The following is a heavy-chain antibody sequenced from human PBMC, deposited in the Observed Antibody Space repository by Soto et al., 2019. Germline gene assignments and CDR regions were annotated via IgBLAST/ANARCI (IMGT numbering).Heavy chain of an antibody. CDR3: ARRRNYYYGMDV. CDR1: GGSISSYY. V-gene: IGHV4-59*01. CDR2: IYYSGST. J-gene: IGHJ6*02. Sequence: PSETLSLTCTVSGGSISSYYWSWIRQPPGKGLEWIGYIYYSGSTNYNPSLKSRVTISVDTSKNQFSLKLSSVTAADTAVYYCARRRNYYYGMDVWGQGTTVTV.